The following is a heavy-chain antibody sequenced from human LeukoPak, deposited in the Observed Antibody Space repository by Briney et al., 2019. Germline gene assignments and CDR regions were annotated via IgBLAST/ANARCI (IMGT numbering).Heavy chain of an antibody. J-gene: IGHJ2*01. CDR2: MNPSSGYT. V-gene: IGHV1-8*01. Sequence: ASVKVSYKASGYPFTTYDINWVRKATGQGLEWMGWMNPSSGYTGYSQKFQGRVTMTRNTSITTAYRELSSLRSEDTAVYYCARISDHNWYFDLWGRGTLVTVSS. D-gene: IGHD1-14*01. CDR1: GYPFTTYD. CDR3: ARISDHNWYFDL.